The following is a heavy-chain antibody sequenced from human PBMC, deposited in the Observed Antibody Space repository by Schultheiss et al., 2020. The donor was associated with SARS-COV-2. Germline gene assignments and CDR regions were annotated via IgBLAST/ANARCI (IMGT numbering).Heavy chain of an antibody. D-gene: IGHD6-13*01. V-gene: IGHV5-51*01. CDR2: IYPGDSDT. Sequence: GESLKISCKGSGYRFTNSWIGWVRQMPGKGLDWMGIIYPGDSDTRYSPSFQGQVTISADKSITTAYLQWSSLKASDTAMYYCARRAYTSIWTPDYWGQGTLVTVSS. CDR3: ARRAYTSIWTPDY. CDR1: GYRFTNSW. J-gene: IGHJ4*02.